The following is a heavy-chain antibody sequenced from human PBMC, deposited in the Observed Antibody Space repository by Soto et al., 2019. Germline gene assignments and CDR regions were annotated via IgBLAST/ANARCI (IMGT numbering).Heavy chain of an antibody. CDR2: ISGSGGST. D-gene: IGHD3-22*01. CDR3: AKDILGGDYYDSSGLGKDY. Sequence: EVQLLESGGGLVQPGGSLRLSCAASGFTFSSYAMSWVRQAPGKGLEWVSAISGSGGSTYYADSVKGRFTISRDNSKNTLYLQMNSLRAEDTAVYYCAKDILGGDYYDSSGLGKDYWGQGTLVTVSS. J-gene: IGHJ4*02. V-gene: IGHV3-23*01. CDR1: GFTFSSYA.